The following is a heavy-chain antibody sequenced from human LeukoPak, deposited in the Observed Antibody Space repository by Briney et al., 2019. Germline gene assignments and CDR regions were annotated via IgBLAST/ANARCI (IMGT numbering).Heavy chain of an antibody. CDR1: GFTFSSYG. V-gene: IGHV3-30*18. D-gene: IGHD7-27*01. J-gene: IGHJ4*02. Sequence: HPGGSLRLSCAASGFTFSSYGMHWVCQAPGKGLEWVAVTSYDGSNKYYADSVKGRFTISRDNSKNTLYLQMNSLRAEDTAVYYCAKLGIPFDYWGQGTLVTVSS. CDR2: TSYDGSNK. CDR3: AKLGIPFDY.